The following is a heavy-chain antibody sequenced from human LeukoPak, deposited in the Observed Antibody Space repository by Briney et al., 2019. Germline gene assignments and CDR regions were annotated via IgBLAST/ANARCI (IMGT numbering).Heavy chain of an antibody. CDR2: INSDGSST. CDR3: ARDLGYCSGGSCYEAEEAFDI. Sequence: GGSLRLSCAASGFTFSSNWMHWVRQTPGKGLVWVSRINSDGSSTNYADSVKGRFTISRDNSKNTLYLQMNSLRAEDTAVYYCARDLGYCSGGSCYEAEEAFDIWGQGTMVTVSS. D-gene: IGHD2-15*01. CDR1: GFTFSSNW. V-gene: IGHV3-74*01. J-gene: IGHJ3*02.